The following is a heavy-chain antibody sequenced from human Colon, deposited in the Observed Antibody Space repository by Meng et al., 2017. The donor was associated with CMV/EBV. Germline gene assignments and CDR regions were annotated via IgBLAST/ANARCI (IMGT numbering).Heavy chain of an antibody. CDR2: SRNKANSYTT. J-gene: IGHJ4*02. V-gene: IGHV3-72*01. CDR3: ARVAYCDSDCHRSDDY. CDR1: FSDHY. D-gene: IGHD2-21*02. Sequence: FSDHYMDWVRHAPGKGLEWVARSRNKANSYTTEYAASVRGRFTISRDGSKNSLYLQMNSLKTEDSAVYYCARVAYCDSDCHRSDDYWGQGTLVTVSS.